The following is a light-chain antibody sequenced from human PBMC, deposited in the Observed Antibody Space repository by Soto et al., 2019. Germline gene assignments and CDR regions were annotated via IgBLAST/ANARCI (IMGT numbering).Light chain of an antibody. CDR2: LERGGNY. CDR1: SGHADYI. CDR3: ETWDRNSLV. V-gene: IGLV4-60*01. J-gene: IGLJ3*02. Sequence: QAVVPQSSSASASVGSSVTFTCTLSSGHADYIIAWHQQQPGKAPRFLMRLERGGNYNRGSGVSDRFAGSSSVANRYLTISKLQFEDEGVYYCETWDRNSLVFGGGTKVTVL.